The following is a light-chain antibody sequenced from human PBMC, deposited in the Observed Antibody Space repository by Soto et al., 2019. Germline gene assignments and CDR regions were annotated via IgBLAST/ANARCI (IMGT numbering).Light chain of an antibody. CDR3: QQYNSSPA. V-gene: IGKV1-5*01. CDR1: QSISSW. Sequence: DIQMTQSPSTLSASVGDRVTITCRASQSISSWLAWYQQKPGKAPKLLIYDASSLESGVPSRFSGRGSGTEFTLTISSLQPDDFATYYCQQYNSSPAFGQGTKVEIK. J-gene: IGKJ1*01. CDR2: DAS.